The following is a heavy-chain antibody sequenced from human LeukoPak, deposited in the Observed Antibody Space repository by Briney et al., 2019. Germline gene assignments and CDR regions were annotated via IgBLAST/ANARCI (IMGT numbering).Heavy chain of an antibody. CDR2: IRSKAYGGTT. Sequence: PGGSPRLSCTASGFTFGDYAMSWVRQAPGKGLEWVGFIRSKAYGGTTEYAASVKGRFTISRDDSKSIAYLQMNSLKTEDTAVYYCTRGYNWNYGYFDNWGQGTLVTVSS. CDR1: GFTFGDYA. D-gene: IGHD1-7*01. J-gene: IGHJ4*02. V-gene: IGHV3-49*04. CDR3: TRGYNWNYGYFDN.